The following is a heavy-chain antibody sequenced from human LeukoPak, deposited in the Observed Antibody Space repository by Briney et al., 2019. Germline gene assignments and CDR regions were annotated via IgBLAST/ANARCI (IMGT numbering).Heavy chain of an antibody. CDR3: ARESGRYYDSSGYYYPGTQRHAFDI. J-gene: IGHJ3*02. Sequence: PGGSLRLSCAASGFTFSSYGMHWVRQAPGKGLEWVAVIWYDGSNKYYADSVKGRFTISRDNSKNTLYLQMNSLRAEDTAVYYCARESGRYYDSSGYYYPGTQRHAFDIWGQGTMVTVSS. V-gene: IGHV3-33*01. CDR2: IWYDGSNK. D-gene: IGHD3-22*01. CDR1: GFTFSSYG.